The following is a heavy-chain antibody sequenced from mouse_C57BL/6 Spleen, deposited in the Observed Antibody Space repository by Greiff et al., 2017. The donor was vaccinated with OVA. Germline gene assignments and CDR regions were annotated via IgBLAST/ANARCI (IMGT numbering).Heavy chain of an antibody. CDR2: IDPETGGT. V-gene: IGHV1-15*01. Sequence: QVQLQQSGAELVRPGASVTLSCKASGYTFTDYEMHWVKQTPVHGLEWIGAIDPETGGTAYNQKFKGKAILTADKSSSTAYMELRSLTSEDSAVYYCTTEELAYFDYWGQGTTLTVSS. D-gene: IGHD4-1*01. CDR3: TTEELAYFDY. J-gene: IGHJ2*01. CDR1: GYTFTDYE.